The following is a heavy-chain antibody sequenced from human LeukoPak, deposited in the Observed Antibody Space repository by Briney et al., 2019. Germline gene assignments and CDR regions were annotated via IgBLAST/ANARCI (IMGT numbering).Heavy chain of an antibody. CDR1: GGSFSGYY. V-gene: IGHV4-34*01. CDR3: ASIVGATPKGPIDY. CDR2: INHSGST. Sequence: PSETLSLTCAVYGGSFSGYYWSWIRQPPGKGLEWIGEINHSGSTNYNPSLKSRVTISVDTSKNQFSLKLSSVTAADTAVYYCASIVGATPKGPIDYWGQGTLVTVSS. D-gene: IGHD1-26*01. J-gene: IGHJ4*02.